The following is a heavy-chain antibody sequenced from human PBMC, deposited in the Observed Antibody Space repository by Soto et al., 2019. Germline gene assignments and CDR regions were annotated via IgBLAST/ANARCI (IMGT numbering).Heavy chain of an antibody. CDR1: GFTFSDYY. J-gene: IGHJ4*02. Sequence: GGSLRLSCAASGFTFSDYYMSWILQAPWKGLEWVSYISSSGSTIYYADSVKGRFTISRDNAKNSLYLQMNSLRAEDTAVYYCARGHMVRGVEVHNDYWGQGTLVTVSS. CDR3: ARGHMVRGVEVHNDY. V-gene: IGHV3-11*01. CDR2: ISSSGSTI. D-gene: IGHD3-10*01.